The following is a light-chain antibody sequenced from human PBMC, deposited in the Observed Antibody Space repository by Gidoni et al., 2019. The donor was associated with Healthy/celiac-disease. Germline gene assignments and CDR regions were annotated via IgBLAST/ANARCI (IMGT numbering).Light chain of an antibody. CDR3: QQSYSTPRT. CDR2: AAS. V-gene: IGKV1-39*01. Sequence: DIQMTQSPSSLSASVGDRVTITCRASQSISSYLNWYQQKPGKAPKLLIYAASSLQSGVPSRFSGSGSGTDFTLTISSLQPEDFAPYYCQQSYSTPRTFXQXTKVEIK. CDR1: QSISSY. J-gene: IGKJ1*01.